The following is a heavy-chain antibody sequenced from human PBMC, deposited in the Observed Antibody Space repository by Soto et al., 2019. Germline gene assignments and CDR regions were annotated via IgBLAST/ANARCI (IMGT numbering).Heavy chain of an antibody. V-gene: IGHV4-39*01. Sequence: QLQLQESGPGLVKPSETLSLTCTVSGGSISSSDFYWGWLRQTPGKGLEFIGSMYYSGTTYYNPSFKCRVTISVDTSKNQFTLKFISVTAADTAVYYCAVVDSTGNWFDPWGEGALVTVSS. J-gene: IGHJ5*02. CDR2: MYYSGTT. CDR3: AVVDSTGNWFDP. D-gene: IGHD6-25*01. CDR1: GGSISSSDFY.